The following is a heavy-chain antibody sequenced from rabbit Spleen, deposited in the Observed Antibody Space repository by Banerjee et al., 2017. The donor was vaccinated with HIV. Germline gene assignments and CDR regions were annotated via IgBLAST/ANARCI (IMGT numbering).Heavy chain of an antibody. CDR2: IDPVFGIT. Sequence: QLVESGGGLVQPGGSLKLSCKASGFTLSSYYMNWVRQAPGKGLEWIGYIDPVFGITYYANWVNGRFSISRENAQNTVFLQMTSLTAADTATYFCARVSETSGWGEDLWGPGTLVTVS. V-gene: IGHV1S7*01. CDR3: ARVSETSGWGEDL. J-gene: IGHJ4*01. CDR1: GFTLSSYY. D-gene: IGHD4-1*01.